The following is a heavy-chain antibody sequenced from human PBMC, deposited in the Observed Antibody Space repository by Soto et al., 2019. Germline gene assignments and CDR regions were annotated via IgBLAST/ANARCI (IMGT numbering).Heavy chain of an antibody. V-gene: IGHV3-15*01. CDR2: IKSKTDGGTT. CDR3: TTDRGRRAGYAKDY. D-gene: IGHD5-18*01. J-gene: IGHJ4*02. Sequence: XGSLRLSCAASGFTFSDAWMSWVRQAPGKGLEWVGRIKSKTDGGTTDYAAPVKGRFTISRDDSKDTLYLQMNSLKTDDTAVYYCTTDRGRRAGYAKDYWGQGTLVTVSS. CDR1: GFTFSDAW.